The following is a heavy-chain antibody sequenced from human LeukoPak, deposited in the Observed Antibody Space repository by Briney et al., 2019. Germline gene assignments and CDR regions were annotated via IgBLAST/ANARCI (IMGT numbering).Heavy chain of an antibody. V-gene: IGHV4-34*01. CDR1: GGSFGDYY. CDR2: INHGGST. CDR3: ARFSAFAWGAWGDAFDV. D-gene: IGHD7-27*01. Sequence: SETLSLTCTIYGGSFGDYYWSWIRQPPGMGLEWIGEINHGGSTNYNPSLMSRVIVSRNTSNNQFSPIVTSVTAADTAVYYCARFSAFAWGAWGDAFDVWGRGTVVSVSS. J-gene: IGHJ3*01.